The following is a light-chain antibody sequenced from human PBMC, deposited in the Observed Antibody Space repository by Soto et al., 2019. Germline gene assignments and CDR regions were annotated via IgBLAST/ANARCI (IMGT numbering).Light chain of an antibody. Sequence: QSVLTQPRSVSGSPGQSVTISCTGTSSDVGGHNYVSWYQQHPGKAPKVMIYDVSKRPSGVPDRFSGSKSGNTASLTISGLQAEEEAAYYCCSYAGSPYVFGTGTKVNVL. CDR3: CSYAGSPYV. CDR2: DVS. J-gene: IGLJ1*01. CDR1: SSDVGGHNY. V-gene: IGLV2-11*01.